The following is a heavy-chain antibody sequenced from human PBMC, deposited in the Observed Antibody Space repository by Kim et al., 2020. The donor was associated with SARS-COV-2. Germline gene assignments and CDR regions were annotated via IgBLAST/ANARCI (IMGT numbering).Heavy chain of an antibody. Sequence: GGSLRLSCTASGFTFGDYAMSWFRQAPGKGLEWVGFIRSKAYGGTTEYAASVKGRFTISRDDSKSIAYLQMNSLKTEDTAVYYCTRKVDYDSSGYYYYAGATTSYYFDYWGQGTLVTVSS. D-gene: IGHD3-22*01. CDR3: TRKVDYDSSGYYYYAGATTSYYFDY. V-gene: IGHV3-49*03. CDR2: IRSKAYGGTT. CDR1: GFTFGDYA. J-gene: IGHJ4*02.